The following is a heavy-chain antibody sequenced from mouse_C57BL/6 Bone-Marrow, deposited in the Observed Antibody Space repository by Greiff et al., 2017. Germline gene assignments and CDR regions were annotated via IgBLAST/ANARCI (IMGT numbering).Heavy chain of an antibody. CDR2: ISSGGSYT. CDR3: ARRGTGWYFDV. CDR1: GFTFSSSG. J-gene: IGHJ1*03. V-gene: IGHV5-6*02. D-gene: IGHD3-3*01. Sequence: DVMLVESGGDLVKPGGSLKLSCAASGFTFSSSGMSWVRQTPDKRLEWVATISSGGSYTYYPDSMKGRFTISRDNAYNTPYLQMSSLNSEDTAMYCCARRGTGWYFDVWGTGTTVTVSS.